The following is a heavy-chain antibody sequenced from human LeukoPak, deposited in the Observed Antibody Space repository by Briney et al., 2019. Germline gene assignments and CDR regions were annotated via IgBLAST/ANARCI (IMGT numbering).Heavy chain of an antibody. CDR1: GGSISSYY. D-gene: IGHD3-16*01. V-gene: IGHV4-59*01. CDR2: IYYSGST. Sequence: SETLSLTCTVSGGSISSYYWSWIRQPPGKGLEWIGYIYYSGSTNYNPSLKSRVTKAVDTSKNQFSLKLSSVTAADTAVYYCAVYLFGFDYWGQGTLVTVSS. J-gene: IGHJ4*02. CDR3: AVYLFGFDY.